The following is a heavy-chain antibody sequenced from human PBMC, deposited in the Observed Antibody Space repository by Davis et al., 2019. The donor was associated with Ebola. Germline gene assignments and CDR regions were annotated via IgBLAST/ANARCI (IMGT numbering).Heavy chain of an antibody. CDR3: ARALAGIYYYGMDV. J-gene: IGHJ6*04. Sequence: ASVKVSCKASGYTFTSYDINWVRQAPGQGLEWMGWMNPNSGNTGYAQKFQGRVTMTRNTSISTAYMELSSLRSEDTAVYYCARALAGIYYYGMDVWGKGTTVTVSS. CDR1: GYTFTSYD. CDR2: MNPNSGNT. D-gene: IGHD6-13*01. V-gene: IGHV1-8*01.